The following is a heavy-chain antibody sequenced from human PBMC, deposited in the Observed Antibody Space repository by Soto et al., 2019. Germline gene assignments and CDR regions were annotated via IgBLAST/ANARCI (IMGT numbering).Heavy chain of an antibody. V-gene: IGHV4-59*01. J-gene: IGHJ6*02. Sequence: SETLSLTCTVSGGSISSYYWRWIRQPPGKGLEWIGYIYYSGSTNYNPSLKSRVTISVDTSKNQFSLKLSSVTAADTAVYYCAREVVTTNYYYGMDVWGQGTTVTVSS. D-gene: IGHD4-17*01. CDR3: AREVVTTNYYYGMDV. CDR2: IYYSGST. CDR1: GGSISSYY.